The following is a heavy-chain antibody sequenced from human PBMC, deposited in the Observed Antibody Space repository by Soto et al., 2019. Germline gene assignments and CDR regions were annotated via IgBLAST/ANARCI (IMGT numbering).Heavy chain of an antibody. J-gene: IGHJ6*02. V-gene: IGHV5-51*01. Sequence: LGESLKISCKGSGYSFTSYWIGWVRQMPGKGLEWMGIIYPGDSDTRYSPSFQGQVTISADKSISTAYLQWSSLKASDTAMYYCARHDSGYDYYYYGMDVWGQGTTVTVSS. CDR2: IYPGDSDT. D-gene: IGHD5-12*01. CDR1: GYSFTSYW. CDR3: ARHDSGYDYYYYGMDV.